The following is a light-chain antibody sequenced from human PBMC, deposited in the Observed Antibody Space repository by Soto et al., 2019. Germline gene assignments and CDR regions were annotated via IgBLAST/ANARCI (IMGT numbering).Light chain of an antibody. J-gene: IGLJ2*01. CDR3: CSYAGSSTLV. V-gene: IGLV2-23*02. CDR2: EVS. CDR1: SSDVGTYNL. Sequence: QSALTQPASVSGSPGQSINISCTGTSSDVGTYNLVSWYQQDPGKAPKLMIYEVSKRPSGVSNRFSGSKSGNTASLTISGLQADDEADYYCCSYAGSSTLVFGGGTKVTVL.